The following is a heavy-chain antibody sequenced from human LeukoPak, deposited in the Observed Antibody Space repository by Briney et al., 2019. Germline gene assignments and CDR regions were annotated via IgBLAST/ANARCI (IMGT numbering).Heavy chain of an antibody. J-gene: IGHJ5*02. CDR3: ARDQGLDNWFDP. Sequence: ASVKVSCKASGYTFTSYYMHWVRQAPGQGLEWMGIINPSGGSTSYAQKFQGRVTMTRDTSTSTVYMELSSLRSEDAAVYYCARDQGLDNWFDPWGQGTLVTVSS. CDR1: GYTFTSYY. V-gene: IGHV1-46*01. CDR2: INPSGGST.